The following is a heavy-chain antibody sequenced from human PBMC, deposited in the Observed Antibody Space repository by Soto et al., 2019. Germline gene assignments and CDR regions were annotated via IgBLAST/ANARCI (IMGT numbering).Heavy chain of an antibody. Sequence: QVQLVQSGAEVKKPGASVKVSCKASGYTFTSYYMHWVRQAPGQGLEWMGIINPSGGSTSYAQKFQGRVTMTRDTSTSTVYMELSSLSSEDTAVYYCARTTTVTFFDYWGQGTLVTVSS. J-gene: IGHJ4*02. CDR2: INPSGGST. CDR3: ARTTTVTFFDY. V-gene: IGHV1-46*03. CDR1: GYTFTSYY. D-gene: IGHD4-17*01.